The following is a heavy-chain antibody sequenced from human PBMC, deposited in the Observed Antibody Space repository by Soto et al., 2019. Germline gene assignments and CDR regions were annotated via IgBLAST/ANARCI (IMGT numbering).Heavy chain of an antibody. CDR2: IFYRGST. D-gene: IGHD2-2*01. Sequence: XTLSLLCTISGGSLSDYAWNWIRQPPGRGLEWTGHIFYRGSTKYNPSLWDRVTISRGSSQTQLSLRLTSVTAADTAIYYCARGSNSNLEGPNVWGQGILGTDS. V-gene: IGHV4-59*01. J-gene: IGHJ4*02. CDR3: ARGSNSNLEGPNV. CDR1: GGSLSDYA.